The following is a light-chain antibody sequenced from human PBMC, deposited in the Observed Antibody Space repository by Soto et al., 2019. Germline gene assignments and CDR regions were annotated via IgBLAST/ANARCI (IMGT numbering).Light chain of an antibody. J-gene: IGKJ5*01. V-gene: IGKV3-11*01. Sequence: EIVLPQSPATLSLSPGERATLSCRTRQTIRGLLNWYQQRPGQAPRLLIYDTSNRSTDIPARFSGSGPGTDFMRTISSLDPEDYGGEFWQQRHNWPITFGQGTRLDIK. CDR1: QTIRGL. CDR3: QQRHNWPIT. CDR2: DTS.